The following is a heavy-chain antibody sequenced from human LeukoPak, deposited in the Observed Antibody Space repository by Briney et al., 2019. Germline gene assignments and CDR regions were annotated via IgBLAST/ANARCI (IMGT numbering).Heavy chain of an antibody. CDR3: ARDSIVVVPREGYFDY. V-gene: IGHV4-39*07. J-gene: IGHJ4*02. CDR1: DGSISSSSYY. D-gene: IGHD3-22*01. CDR2: IYYSGRT. Sequence: SETLSLTCTASDGSISSSSYYWGWIRQPPGKGLEWIGSIYYSGRTFYNPSLKSRVTISVDTSKNQFSLKLSSVTAADTAVYYCARDSIVVVPREGYFDYWGQGTLVTVSS.